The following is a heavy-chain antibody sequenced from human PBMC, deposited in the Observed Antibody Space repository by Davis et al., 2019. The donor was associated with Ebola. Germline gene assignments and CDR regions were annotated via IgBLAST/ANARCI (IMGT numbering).Heavy chain of an antibody. CDR1: GYTFTNYD. V-gene: IGHV1-69*13. J-gene: IGHJ4*02. D-gene: IGHD5-18*01. CDR2: SNSVFGTP. Sequence: SVQVSCKASGYTFTNYDINWVRQAPRQGLEWMGGSNSVFGTPTYAQEFQGRVMITADESTSTGYMELSSLRSEDKAMYYCASGIGRGYTYGPPDFWGQGTLVTVSS. CDR3: ASGIGRGYTYGPPDF.